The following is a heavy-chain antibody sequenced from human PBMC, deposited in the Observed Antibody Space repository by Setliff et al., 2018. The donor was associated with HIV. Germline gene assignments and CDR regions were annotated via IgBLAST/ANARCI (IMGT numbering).Heavy chain of an antibody. V-gene: IGHV1-3*01. J-gene: IGHJ3*02. D-gene: IGHD2-15*01. CDR2: INAGTGNI. CDR3: ARDAPTRSVREKGLDM. CDR1: GFTFTDYS. Sequence: ASVKVSCKASGFTFTDYSIHWVRQAPGQRLEWMGWINAGTGNIRHSQRFQDRLTMTGDTSATTAYMELSSLRSEDTAVYYCARDAPTRSVREKGLDMWGQGTVVTVSS.